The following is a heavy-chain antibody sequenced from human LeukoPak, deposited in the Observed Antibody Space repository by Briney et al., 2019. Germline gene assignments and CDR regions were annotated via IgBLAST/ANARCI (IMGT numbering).Heavy chain of an antibody. CDR1: GFTFGDYV. Sequence: GGSLRLSCTASGFTFGDYVMSWVRQAPGKGLEWVSYISSSGSTIYYADSVKGRFTISRDNAKNSLYLQMNSLRAEDTAVYYCAELGITMIGGVWGKGTTVTISS. CDR3: AELGITMIGGV. CDR2: ISSSGSTI. D-gene: IGHD3-10*02. V-gene: IGHV3-48*03. J-gene: IGHJ6*04.